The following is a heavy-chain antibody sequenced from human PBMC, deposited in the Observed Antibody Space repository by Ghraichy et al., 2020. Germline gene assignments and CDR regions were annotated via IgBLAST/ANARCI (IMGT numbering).Heavy chain of an antibody. CDR3: VHTGEVGATEFDY. Sequence: SGPTLVKPTQTLTLTCTFSGFSFNTGVMGVGWIRQPPGKALQWLAFIYGNEDKHYSPSLKSRLTITKDTSRKVVVLTMTNMDPVDTATYYCVHTGEVGATEFDYWGQGSLVTVSS. J-gene: IGHJ4*02. V-gene: IGHV2-5*01. D-gene: IGHD1-26*01. CDR2: IYGNEDK. CDR1: GFSFNTGVMG.